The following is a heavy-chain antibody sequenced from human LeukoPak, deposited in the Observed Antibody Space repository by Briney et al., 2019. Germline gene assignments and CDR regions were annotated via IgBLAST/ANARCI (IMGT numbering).Heavy chain of an antibody. CDR2: ITSSGRTI. D-gene: IGHD6-13*01. V-gene: IGHV3-11*01. CDR3: AKDYPDLYSSSWYPPGDY. J-gene: IGHJ4*02. Sequence: GGSLRLSCAASGFTFSDYYMSWIRQAPGKGLELVSYITSSGRTIYYTDSVKGRFTISRDNAKNSLYLQMNSLRAEDTAVYYCAKDYPDLYSSSWYPPGDYWGQGTLVTVSS. CDR1: GFTFSDYY.